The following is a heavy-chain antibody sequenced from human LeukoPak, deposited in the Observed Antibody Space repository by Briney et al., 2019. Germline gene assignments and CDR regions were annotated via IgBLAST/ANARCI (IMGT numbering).Heavy chain of an antibody. J-gene: IGHJ5*01. CDR3: ARGWFDS. CDR2: IGESGSPI. V-gene: IGHV3-48*03. Sequence: GGCLRLSCVASGFRFSSYEMNWVRQAPGKGLEWVSYIGESGSPIYYADSVKGRFTISRDNAKHSLFLQLNSPRAEDTAVYYCARGWFDSWGQGTLVTVSS. CDR1: GFRFSSYE.